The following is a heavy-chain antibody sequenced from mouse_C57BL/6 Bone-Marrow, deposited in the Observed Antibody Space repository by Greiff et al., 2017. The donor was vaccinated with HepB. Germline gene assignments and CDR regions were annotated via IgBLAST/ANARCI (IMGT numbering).Heavy chain of an antibody. CDR3: TRRGWLLLFDY. CDR2: IDPETGGP. D-gene: IGHD2-3*01. J-gene: IGHJ2*01. CDR1: GYTFTDYE. Sequence: VQLQESGAELVRPGASVTLSCKASGYTFTDYEMHWVKQTPVHGLEWIGAIDPETGGPAYNQKFKRKAILTADKSSSTAYMELRSLTSEDSAVYYCTRRGWLLLFDYWGQGTTLTVSS. V-gene: IGHV1-15*01.